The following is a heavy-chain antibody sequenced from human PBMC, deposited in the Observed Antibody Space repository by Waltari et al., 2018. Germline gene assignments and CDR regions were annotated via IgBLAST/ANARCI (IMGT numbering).Heavy chain of an antibody. V-gene: IGHV1-18*01. J-gene: IGHJ4*02. CDR3: ARGMAAAGSGRGWASFDY. Sequence: QGQLVQSGAEVKKPGASVKVSCQTSGYTFNKYGISWVRQAPGQGLHWMGWMSTYNGNTTYEQSFQGRITMTAGTTTSTAYMELRSLTSDDTPKYYCARGMAAAGSGRGWASFDYWGQGTLVTVSP. D-gene: IGHD3-10*01. CDR2: MSTYNGNT. CDR1: GYTFNKYG.